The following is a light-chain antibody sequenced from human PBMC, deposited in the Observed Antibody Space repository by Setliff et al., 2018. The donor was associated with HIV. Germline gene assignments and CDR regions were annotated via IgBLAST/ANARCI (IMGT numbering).Light chain of an antibody. J-gene: IGLJ1*01. CDR1: SRDVGGYSY. CDR2: EVR. CDR3: SSYAITNTLP. V-gene: IGLV2-14*01. Sequence: QSALTQPASVSGSPGQSITISCTGTSRDVGGYSYVSWYQQHPGKAPKLIIYEVRNRPSGVSNRFSGSKSGNTASLTISGLQAEDEADYYCSSYAITNTLPFGTGTKV.